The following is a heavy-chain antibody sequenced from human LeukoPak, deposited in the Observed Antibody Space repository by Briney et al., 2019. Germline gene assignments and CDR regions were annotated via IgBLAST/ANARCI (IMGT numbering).Heavy chain of an antibody. CDR2: IKSKTDGGTT. Sequence: GGSLRLSCAASGFTFSNAWMSWVRQAPGKGLEWVGRIKSKTDGGTTDYAAPVKGRFTISRDDSKNTLYLQMNSLKTEDTAVYYCFRITMVRGAMIWGQGTLVTVSS. D-gene: IGHD3-10*01. CDR3: FRITMVRGAMI. V-gene: IGHV3-15*01. J-gene: IGHJ4*02. CDR1: GFTFSNAW.